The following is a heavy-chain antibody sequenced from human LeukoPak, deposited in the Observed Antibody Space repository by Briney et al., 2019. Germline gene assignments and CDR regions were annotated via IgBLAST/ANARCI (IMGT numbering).Heavy chain of an antibody. J-gene: IGHJ4*02. CDR1: GYTFTSYA. V-gene: IGHV1-3*01. CDR3: ARDYAKTVNLFFDY. CDR2: INAGNGNT. Sequence: GASVKVSCKASGYTFTSYAMHWVRQAPGQRLEWMGWINAGNGNTKYSQKFQGRVTITRDTSASTAYMELSSLRSEDTAVYYCARDYAKTVNLFFDYWGQGTLVTVSS. D-gene: IGHD4-17*01.